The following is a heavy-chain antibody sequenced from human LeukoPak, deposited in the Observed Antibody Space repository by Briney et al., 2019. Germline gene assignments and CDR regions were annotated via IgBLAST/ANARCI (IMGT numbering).Heavy chain of an antibody. CDR1: GFTFSSYS. J-gene: IGHJ4*02. CDR3: AKRWELINPIDY. D-gene: IGHD1-26*01. Sequence: GGSLRLSCAASGFTFSSYSMNWVRQAPGKGLEWVSAISGSGGSTYYADSVKGRFTISRDNSKNTLYLQMNSLRAEDTAVYYCAKRWELINPIDYWGQGTLVTVSS. V-gene: IGHV3-23*01. CDR2: ISGSGGST.